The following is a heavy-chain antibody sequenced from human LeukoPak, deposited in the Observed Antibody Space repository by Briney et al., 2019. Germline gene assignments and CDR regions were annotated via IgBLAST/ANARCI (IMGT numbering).Heavy chain of an antibody. CDR3: ARGSYGSSGYFYVSYY. CDR2: ISYNSSAI. D-gene: IGHD3-22*01. V-gene: IGHV3-48*02. J-gene: IGHJ4*02. Sequence: PGGSLRLSCAASGFTFSTYSMNWVRQAPGKGLEWVSYISYNSSAIYYADSVKGRFTISRDNAKNSLSLQMNSLRDEDMAVYYCARGSYGSSGYFYVSYYWGQGTLGTVSS. CDR1: GFTFSTYS.